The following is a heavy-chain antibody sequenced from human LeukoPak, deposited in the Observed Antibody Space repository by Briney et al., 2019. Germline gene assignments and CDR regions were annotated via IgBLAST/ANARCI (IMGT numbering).Heavy chain of an antibody. CDR2: INPSGGST. CDR1: GYTFTSYY. J-gene: IGHJ4*02. D-gene: IGHD3-22*01. CDR3: AREGGYYYDSSGILDY. V-gene: IGHV1-46*01. Sequence: ASVKVSCKASGYTFTSYYMHWVRQAPGRGLEWMGIINPSGGSTSYAQKFQGRVTMTRDTSTSTVYMELSSLRSEDTAVYYCAREGGYYYDSSGILDYWGQGTLVTVSS.